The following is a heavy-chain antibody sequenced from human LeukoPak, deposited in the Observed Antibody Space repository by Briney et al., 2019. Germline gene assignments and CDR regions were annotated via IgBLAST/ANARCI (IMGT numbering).Heavy chain of an antibody. J-gene: IGHJ3*02. D-gene: IGHD2-15*01. CDR3: ARGGRGSAAVVAPRSFDI. Sequence: QAGGSLRLSCAASGFTFSNYVMNWVRQAPGKGLEWVSVTYTGGNSYYADSVKGRFIISRDISKNTLYLQMNSLRAEDSALYYCARGGRGSAAVVAPRSFDIWGQGTMVTVSS. CDR1: GFTFSNYV. CDR2: TYTGGNS. V-gene: IGHV3-53*01.